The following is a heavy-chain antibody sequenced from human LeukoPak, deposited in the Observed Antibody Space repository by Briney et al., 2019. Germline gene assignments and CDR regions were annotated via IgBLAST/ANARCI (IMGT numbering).Heavy chain of an antibody. CDR3: ARDLDSSGWYNYYYGMDV. D-gene: IGHD6-19*01. CDR1: GGTFSSYA. CDR2: IIPIFGTA. V-gene: IGHV1-69*13. J-gene: IGHJ6*02. Sequence: SVKVSCKASGGTFSSYAISWVRQAPGQGIEWMGGIIPIFGTANYAQKFQGRVTITADESTSTAYMELSSLRSEDTAVYYCARDLDSSGWYNYYYGMDVWGQGTTVTVSS.